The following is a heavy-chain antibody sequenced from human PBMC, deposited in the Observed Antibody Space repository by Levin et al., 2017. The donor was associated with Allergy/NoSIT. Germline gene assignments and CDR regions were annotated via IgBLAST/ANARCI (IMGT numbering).Heavy chain of an antibody. V-gene: IGHV1-2*06. CDR2: IFPKTGGT. D-gene: IGHD1-1*01. CDR3: VRENWYFDY. Sequence: ESLKISCKTSGYTFTPYFLHWVRQAPGQGLEWLGQIFPKTGGTYFAPKFQGRVTVTRDTSISTAYMELTSLTSDDTAVYYCVRENWYFDYWGQGTLITVSS. J-gene: IGHJ4*02. CDR1: GYTFTPYF.